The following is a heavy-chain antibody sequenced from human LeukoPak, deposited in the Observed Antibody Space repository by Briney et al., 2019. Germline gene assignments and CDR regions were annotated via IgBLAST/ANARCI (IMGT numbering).Heavy chain of an antibody. D-gene: IGHD5-12*01. CDR2: INPNSGGT. Sequence: SVKVSCKASGYTFTGYYMHWVRQAPGQGLEWMGWINPNSGGTNYAQKFQGRVTMTRDTSISTAYMELSRLRSDDTAVYYCARAGGGYNFKLLRAFDIWGQGTMVTVSS. CDR1: GYTFTGYY. CDR3: ARAGGGYNFKLLRAFDI. V-gene: IGHV1-2*02. J-gene: IGHJ3*02.